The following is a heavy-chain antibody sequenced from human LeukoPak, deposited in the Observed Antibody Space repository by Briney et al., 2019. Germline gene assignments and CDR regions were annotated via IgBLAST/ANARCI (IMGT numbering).Heavy chain of an antibody. V-gene: IGHV1-18*01. Sequence: GASVKVSCKASGYTFTSYGISWVRQAPGQGLEWMGWISAYSGNTNYAQKLQGRVTMTTDTSTSTGYMELRSLRSDGTAVYYCARRAAVAGPLYYFDYWGQGTLVTVSS. CDR1: GYTFTSYG. J-gene: IGHJ4*02. CDR2: ISAYSGNT. CDR3: ARRAAVAGPLYYFDY. D-gene: IGHD6-19*01.